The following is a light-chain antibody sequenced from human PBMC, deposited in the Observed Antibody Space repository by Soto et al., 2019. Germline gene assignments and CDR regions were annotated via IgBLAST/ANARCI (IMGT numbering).Light chain of an antibody. J-gene: IGLJ3*02. CDR3: SSYAGSNHNWV. CDR2: EIS. CDR1: SSDVGGYNL. Sequence: QSALTQPPSASGTPGQTVTISCSGTSSDVGGYNLVCWYQQHPAKPPKLMIYEISKRPSGVPDRFSGSKSGNTASLTVSGLQAEDEADYYCSSYAGSNHNWVFGGGTKLTVL. V-gene: IGLV2-8*01.